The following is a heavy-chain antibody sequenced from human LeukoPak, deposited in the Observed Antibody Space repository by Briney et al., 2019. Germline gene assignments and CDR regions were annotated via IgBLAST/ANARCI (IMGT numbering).Heavy chain of an antibody. J-gene: IGHJ4*02. CDR3: ARHLPNGGSGAGFDY. CDR1: GDSISSSSIY. CDR2: IYYGGTT. Sequence: SETLSLTCTVSGDSISSSSIYWGWIRQPPGKGLEWIGSIYYGGTTYYNPSLKSRVTISVDASKNQFSLGLTSVTAAETAVYYCARHLPNGGSGAGFDYWGQGTLVTVSS. D-gene: IGHD7-27*01. V-gene: IGHV4-39*01.